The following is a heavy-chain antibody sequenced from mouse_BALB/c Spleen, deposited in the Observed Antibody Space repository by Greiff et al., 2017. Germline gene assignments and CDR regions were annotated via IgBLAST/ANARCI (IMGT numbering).Heavy chain of an antibody. V-gene: IGHV5-12-2*01. CDR3: ARHVYYYGSSYFDY. J-gene: IGHJ2*01. CDR1: GFTFSSYT. Sequence: EVKLVESGGGLVQPGGSLKLSCAASGFTFSSYTMSWVRQTPEKRLEWVAYISNGGGSTYYPDTVKGRFTISRDNAKNTLYLQMSSLKSEDTAMYYCARHVYYYGSSYFDYWGQGTTLTVSS. CDR2: ISNGGGST. D-gene: IGHD1-1*01.